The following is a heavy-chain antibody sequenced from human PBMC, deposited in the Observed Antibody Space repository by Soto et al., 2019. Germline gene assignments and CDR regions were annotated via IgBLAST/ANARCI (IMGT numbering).Heavy chain of an antibody. D-gene: IGHD3-10*01. V-gene: IGHV4-59*08. CDR2: VHHSWGS. CDR3: ARPGFGPLHGLVDV. J-gene: IGHJ6*02. Sequence: QVQLQESGPGLVKPSETLSLSCTVSGGSISSYYWSWFRQSPGKRLEWIGYVHHSWGSSYNPSLQSRVAISLDTSKSQFSLKVTSVTATDTAVYYCARPGFGPLHGLVDVGGQGTTVTVSS. CDR1: GGSISSYY.